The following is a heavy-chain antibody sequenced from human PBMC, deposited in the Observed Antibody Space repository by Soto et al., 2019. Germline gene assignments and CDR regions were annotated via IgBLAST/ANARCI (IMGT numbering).Heavy chain of an antibody. J-gene: IGHJ4*02. D-gene: IGHD2-21*02. V-gene: IGHV3-30*04. CDR2: VSFDGKVT. CDR1: GFTFNSVS. CDR3: AREPYGDSQYFDY. Sequence: QVQLVESGGGMAQAGTSLRLSCTGSGFTFNSVSQHWVRQGPGKGLEWVAVVSFDGKVTYYADSVKGRFTGSRDISKNTIYLQANSLRPEVTAVYYCAREPYGDSQYFDYWGQGTPVTVSS.